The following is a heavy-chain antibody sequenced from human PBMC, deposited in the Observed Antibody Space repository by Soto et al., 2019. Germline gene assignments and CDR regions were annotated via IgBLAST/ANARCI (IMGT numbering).Heavy chain of an antibody. J-gene: IGHJ1*01. Sequence: GGSLRLSCAASGFTFSSYGMHWVRQAPGKGLEWVAVISYDGSNKYYADSVKGRFTISRDNSKNTLYLQMNSLRAEDTAVYYCAKDRQWLVAEYFQHWGQGPLVTVSS. D-gene: IGHD6-19*01. V-gene: IGHV3-30*18. CDR3: AKDRQWLVAEYFQH. CDR1: GFTFSSYG. CDR2: ISYDGSNK.